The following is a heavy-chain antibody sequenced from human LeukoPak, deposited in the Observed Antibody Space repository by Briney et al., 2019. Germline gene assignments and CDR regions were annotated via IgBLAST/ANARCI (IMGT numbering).Heavy chain of an antibody. D-gene: IGHD2-21*02. CDR2: IYYGGST. V-gene: IGHV4-39*07. CDR1: GGSISSSSYS. J-gene: IGHJ4*02. CDR3: ARTYCGGDCYLDEAYYFDY. Sequence: SETLSLTCTVSGGSISSSSYSWGWIRQPPGKGLEWIGSIYYGGSTYYNPSLKSRVTISVDTSKNQLSLKLSSVTAADTAMYYCARTYCGGDCYLDEAYYFDYWGQGTLVTVSS.